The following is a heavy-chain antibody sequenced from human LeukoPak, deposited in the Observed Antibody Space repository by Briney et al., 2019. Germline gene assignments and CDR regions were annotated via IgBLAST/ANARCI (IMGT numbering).Heavy chain of an antibody. J-gene: IGHJ4*02. CDR2: ISYDGSNK. Sequence: GGSLRLSCAASGFTFSSYGMHWVRQAPGKGLEWVAVISYDGSNKYYGDSVKGRFTISRDNSKNTLYLQMNSLRAEDTAVYYCAREGFRNSVDYWGQGTLVTVSS. V-gene: IGHV3-30*03. D-gene: IGHD1-26*01. CDR1: GFTFSSYG. CDR3: AREGFRNSVDY.